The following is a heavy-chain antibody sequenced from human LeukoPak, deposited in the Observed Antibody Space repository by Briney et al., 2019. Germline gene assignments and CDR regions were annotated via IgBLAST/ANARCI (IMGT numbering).Heavy chain of an antibody. J-gene: IGHJ4*02. CDR1: GFTFSSYS. D-gene: IGHD3-10*01. V-gene: IGHV3-21*01. CDR2: ISSSSSYI. Sequence: GSLRLSCAASGFTFSSYSMNWVRQAPGKGLEWVSSISSSSSYIYYADSVKGRFTISRDNAKNSLYLQMNSLRAEDTAVYYCASGYGSGSYGSPFDYWGQGTLVTVSS. CDR3: ASGYGSGSYGSPFDY.